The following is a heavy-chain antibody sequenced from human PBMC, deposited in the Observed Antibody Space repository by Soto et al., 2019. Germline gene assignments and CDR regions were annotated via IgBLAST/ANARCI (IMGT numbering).Heavy chain of an antibody. CDR3: ARDSGLLDAFDI. D-gene: IGHD3-22*01. J-gene: IGHJ3*02. V-gene: IGHV4-61*08. Sequence: SETLSLTCTVSGGSVSSGGYYWSWIRQPPGKGLEWIGYIYYSGSTNYNPSLKSRVTISVDTSKNQFSLKLSSVTAADTAVYYCARDSGLLDAFDIWGQGTMVTVSS. CDR1: GGSVSSGGYY. CDR2: IYYSGST.